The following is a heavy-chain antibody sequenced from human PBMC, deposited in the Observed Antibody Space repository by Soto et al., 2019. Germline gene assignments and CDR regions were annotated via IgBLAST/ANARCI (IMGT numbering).Heavy chain of an antibody. D-gene: IGHD3-10*01. CDR2: IYPGDSDT. J-gene: IGHJ6*02. Sequence: GESLKISCKGSGYSFTSYWIGWVRQMPGKGLEWKGIIYPGDSDTRYSPSFQGQVTISADKSISTAYLQWSSLKASDTAMYYCARLPQTYYYGSGSPPNYYYGMDVWGQGTTVTVSS. CDR3: ARLPQTYYYGSGSPPNYYYGMDV. CDR1: GYSFTSYW. V-gene: IGHV5-51*01.